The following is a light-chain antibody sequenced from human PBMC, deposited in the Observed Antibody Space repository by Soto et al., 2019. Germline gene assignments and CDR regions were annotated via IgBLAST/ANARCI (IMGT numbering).Light chain of an antibody. Sequence: IQMTQSPSTLSASVGDRVTITCRASQSFSTWLAWYQQKPGKAPKLLIYKASSLESGVPSRFSGSGSGTEFTVTISSLQPDDFATYYCQQYNTYPWTFGQGTKVELK. V-gene: IGKV1-5*03. CDR1: QSFSTW. CDR2: KAS. J-gene: IGKJ1*01. CDR3: QQYNTYPWT.